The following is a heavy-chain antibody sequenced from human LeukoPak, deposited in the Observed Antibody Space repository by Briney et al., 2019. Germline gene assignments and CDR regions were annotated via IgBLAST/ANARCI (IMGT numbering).Heavy chain of an antibody. CDR1: GYTFTSYD. CDR3: ARQYCSSTSCQFVGHGMDV. J-gene: IGHJ6*02. CDR2: MNPNSGNT. V-gene: IGHV1-8*01. D-gene: IGHD2-2*01. Sequence: GASVKVSCKASGYTFTSYDINWVRQATGQGLEWVGWMNPNSGNTGYAQKFQGRVTMTRNTSISTAYMELSSLRSEDTAVYYCARQYCSSTSCQFVGHGMDVWGQGTTVTVSS.